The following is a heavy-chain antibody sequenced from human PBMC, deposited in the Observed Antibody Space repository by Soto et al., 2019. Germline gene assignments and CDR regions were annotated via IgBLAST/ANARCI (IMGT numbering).Heavy chain of an antibody. V-gene: IGHV4-39*01. CDR2: IYYSGST. J-gene: IGHJ4*02. Sequence: SETLSLTCTVSGGSISSSSYYWGWIRQPPGKGLEWIGSIYYSGSTYYNPSLKSRVTISVDTSKNQFSLKLSSVTAADTAVYYCARGNYYGSGIGYFDYWGQGTLVTVSS. CDR3: ARGNYYGSGIGYFDY. D-gene: IGHD3-10*01. CDR1: GGSISSSSYY.